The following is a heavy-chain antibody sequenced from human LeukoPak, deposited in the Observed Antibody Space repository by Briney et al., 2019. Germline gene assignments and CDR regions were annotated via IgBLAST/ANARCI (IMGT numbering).Heavy chain of an antibody. J-gene: IGHJ5*02. V-gene: IGHV5-51*01. D-gene: IGHD1-26*01. CDR1: GYKFTNYW. Sequence: GESLKISCKGSGYKFTNYWIAWVRQMPGQGLEWLGIIYPRDSDTRYSPSFQGQVTISVDTSIDTAYLQWSSVRASDTAMYYCARRVVRGSLGWFDPWGQGTLVTVSS. CDR2: IYPRDSDT. CDR3: ARRVVRGSLGWFDP.